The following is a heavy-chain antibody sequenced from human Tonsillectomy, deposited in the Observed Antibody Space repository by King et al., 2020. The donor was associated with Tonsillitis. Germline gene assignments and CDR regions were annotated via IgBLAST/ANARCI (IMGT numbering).Heavy chain of an antibody. D-gene: IGHD6-19*01. Sequence: QLQESGPGLVKPSETLSLTCTVSGGSISSSSYYWGWIRQPPGKGLEWIGTIYYSGSTYYNPSLKSRVTISVDTSKNQFSLKLSSETAADTAVYYCARQSSGSDYWGQGTLVTVSS. CDR2: IYYSGST. J-gene: IGHJ4*02. CDR3: ARQSSGSDY. CDR1: GGSISSSSYY. V-gene: IGHV4-39*01.